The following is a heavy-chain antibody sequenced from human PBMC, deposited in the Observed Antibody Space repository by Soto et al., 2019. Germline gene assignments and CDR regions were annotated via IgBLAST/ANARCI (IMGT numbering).Heavy chain of an antibody. CDR1: GFTFSSYS. Sequence: GGSLRLSCAASGFTFSSYSMNWVRQAPGKGLEWVSYISSSSSTIYYADSVKGRFTISRDNAKNSLYLQMNSLRDEDTAVYYCARDTAWPLNHHYYGMDVWGQGTTVTVSS. CDR2: ISSSSSTI. CDR3: ARDTAWPLNHHYYGMDV. V-gene: IGHV3-48*02. J-gene: IGHJ6*02.